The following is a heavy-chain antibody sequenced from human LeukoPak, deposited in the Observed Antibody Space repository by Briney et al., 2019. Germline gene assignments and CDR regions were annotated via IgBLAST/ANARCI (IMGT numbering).Heavy chain of an antibody. CDR1: GFTFSSYA. CDR2: ISGSGGST. CDR3: AQNRGYWFGVLFHFDY. V-gene: IGHV3-23*01. J-gene: IGHJ4*02. Sequence: GGSLRLSCAASGFTFSSYAMSWVRQAPGKGLEWVSAISGSGGSTYYADSVKGRFTISRDNSKNTLYLQMNSLRAEDTAVYYCAQNRGYWFGVLFHFDYWGQGALVTVSS. D-gene: IGHD3-10*01.